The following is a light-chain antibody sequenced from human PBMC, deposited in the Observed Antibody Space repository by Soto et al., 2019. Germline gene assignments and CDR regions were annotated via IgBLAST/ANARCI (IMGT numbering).Light chain of an antibody. CDR2: DVT. J-gene: IGLJ1*01. V-gene: IGLV2-14*01. Sequence: QSALTQPASVSGSPGQSIAISCTGTSNDVGGYNYVSWYQQHPVKAPQLIIYDVTNRPSGVSDRFSGSKSGNTASLTISGLQAEDEADYYCSSYTSSSTHYFFGTGTKVTVL. CDR3: SSYTSSSTHYF. CDR1: SNDVGGYNY.